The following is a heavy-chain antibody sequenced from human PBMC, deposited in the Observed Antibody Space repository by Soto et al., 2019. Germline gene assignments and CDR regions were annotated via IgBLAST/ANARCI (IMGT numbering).Heavy chain of an antibody. V-gene: IGHV4-59*08. CDR3: ARLLAHGTLDS. D-gene: IGHD6-13*01. Sequence: PSETLSLTCTVSGGSISNYYWSWIRQPPGKELEWIGYIYYSGTTNYNPSLMSRITISVDTSKSQFSLKLSSVTAADTAVYYCARLLAHGTLDSWGQGTLVTVSS. CDR1: GGSISNYY. CDR2: IYYSGTT. J-gene: IGHJ4*02.